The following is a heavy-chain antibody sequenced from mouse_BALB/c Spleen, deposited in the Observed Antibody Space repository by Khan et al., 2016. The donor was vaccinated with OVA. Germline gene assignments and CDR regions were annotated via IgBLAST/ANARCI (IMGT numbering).Heavy chain of an antibody. Sequence: VELVESGPGLVAPSQTLYISCTASGFTLTDYAVSWIRQSPGKGLEWLGVIWAGGSKYYNSVLKSRLGIIKDNYKSQVFLKVNSLQTDDTAMYYYSKDSPYYDMDYWGQRTSVTSSS. CDR2: IWAGGSK. CDR3: SKDSPYYDMDY. CDR1: GFTLTDYA. J-gene: IGHJ4*01. V-gene: IGHV2-6-5*01.